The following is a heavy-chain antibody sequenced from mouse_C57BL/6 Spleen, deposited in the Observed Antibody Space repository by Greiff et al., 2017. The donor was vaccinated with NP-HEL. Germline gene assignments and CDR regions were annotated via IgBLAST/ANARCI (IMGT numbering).Heavy chain of an antibody. Sequence: EVQLQQSGPELVKPGASVKISCKASGYTFTDYYMNWVKQSHGKSLEWIGDINPNNGGTSYNQKFKGKATLTVDKSSSTAYMELRSLTSEDSAVYYCASWRELYPYYAMDYWGQGTSVTVSS. CDR3: ASWRELYPYYAMDY. J-gene: IGHJ4*01. D-gene: IGHD2-12*01. CDR1: GYTFTDYY. V-gene: IGHV1-26*01. CDR2: INPNNGGT.